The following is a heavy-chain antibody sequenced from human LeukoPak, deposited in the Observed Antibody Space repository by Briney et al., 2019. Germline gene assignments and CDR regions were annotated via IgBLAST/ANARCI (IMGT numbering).Heavy chain of an antibody. J-gene: IGHJ2*01. CDR3: ASLVGASKTYFDL. CDR1: GFTFSSYG. CDR2: ISYDGSNK. Sequence: SGGSLRLSCAASGFTFSSYGMHWVRQAPGKGLEWVAVISYDGSNKYYADSVKGRFTISRDNSKNTLYLQMNSLRAEDTAVYYCASLVGASKTYFDLWGRGTLVTVSS. V-gene: IGHV3-30*03. D-gene: IGHD1-26*01.